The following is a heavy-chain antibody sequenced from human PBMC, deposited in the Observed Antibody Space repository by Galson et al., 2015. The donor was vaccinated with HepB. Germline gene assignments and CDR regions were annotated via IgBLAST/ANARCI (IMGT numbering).Heavy chain of an antibody. V-gene: IGHV3-30*18. Sequence: SLRLSCAASGFRFSRYGMDWVRQAPGQGLEWVAVISYDGSHQYYGDSVKGRFTISRDNSKSTLFLQMNSLRAEDTAVYYCAKGDKLGWSIHDAFHIWGQGTVVTISS. CDR1: GFRFSRYG. CDR2: ISYDGSHQ. D-gene: IGHD6-19*01. CDR3: AKGDKLGWSIHDAFHI. J-gene: IGHJ3*02.